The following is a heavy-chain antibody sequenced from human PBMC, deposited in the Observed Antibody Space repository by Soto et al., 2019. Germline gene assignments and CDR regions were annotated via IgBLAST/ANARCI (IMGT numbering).Heavy chain of an antibody. J-gene: IGHJ5*02. D-gene: IGHD6-13*01. CDR3: ARSYSSSWSAYNWFDP. CDR2: IYHSGST. Sequence: SETLSLTCAVSGGSISSSNWWSWVRQPPGKGLEWIGEIYHSGSTNYNPSLKSRVTISVDKSKNQFSLKLSSVTAADTAVYYCARSYSSSWSAYNWFDPWGQGTLVTVSS. V-gene: IGHV4-4*02. CDR1: GGSISSSNW.